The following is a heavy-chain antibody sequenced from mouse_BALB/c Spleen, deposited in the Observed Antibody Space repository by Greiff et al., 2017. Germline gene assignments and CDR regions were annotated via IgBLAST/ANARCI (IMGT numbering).Heavy chain of an antibody. CDR3: ARSYKGDY. D-gene: IGHD1-3*01. CDR2: INPSTGYT. CDR1: GYTFTSYW. J-gene: IGHJ2*01. Sequence: QVQLKESGAELAKPGASVKMSCKASGYTFTSYWMHWVKQRPGQGLEWIGYINPSTGYTEYNQKFKDKATLTADKSSSTAYMQLSSLTSEDSAVYYCARSYKGDYWGQGTTLTVSS. V-gene: IGHV1-7*01.